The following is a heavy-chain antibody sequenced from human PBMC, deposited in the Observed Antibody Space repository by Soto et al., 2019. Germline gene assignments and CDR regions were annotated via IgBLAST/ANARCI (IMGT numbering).Heavy chain of an antibody. D-gene: IGHD3-22*01. CDR3: VKDDGGYPSTAPH. CDR1: GITISNYP. CDR2: ISGSGDRT. Sequence: VQLLESGGGLVQAGGSLRLSCAASGITISNYPMSWVRQAPGKGLDWVSGISGSGDRTYYADSAKGRFTISKDISKTSLSLQLDSLGVEDTAVYFCVKDDGGYPSTAPHWGQGTLVTVSS. V-gene: IGHV3-23*01. J-gene: IGHJ4*02.